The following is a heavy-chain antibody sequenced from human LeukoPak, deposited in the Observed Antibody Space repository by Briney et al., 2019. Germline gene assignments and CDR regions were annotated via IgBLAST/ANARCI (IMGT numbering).Heavy chain of an antibody. D-gene: IGHD2-8*01. CDR2: INHSGST. J-gene: IGHJ5*02. CDR3: ARAKLGYCTNGVCYPWFDP. Sequence: SETLSLTCAVYGGSFSGYYWSWIRQPPGKGLEWIGEINHSGSTNYNPSLKSGVTISVDTSKNQFSLKLSSLTAADTAVYYCARAKLGYCTNGVCYPWFDPWGQGTLVTVSS. V-gene: IGHV4-34*01. CDR1: GGSFSGYY.